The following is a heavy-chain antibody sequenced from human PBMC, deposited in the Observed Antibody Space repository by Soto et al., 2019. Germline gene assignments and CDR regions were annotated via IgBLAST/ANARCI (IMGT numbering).Heavy chain of an antibody. J-gene: IGHJ6*03. Sequence: GGSLRLSCAASGFTVSSNYMSWVRQAPGKGLEWVSVIYSGGSTYYADSVKGRFTISRDNSKNTLYLQMNSLRAEDTAVYYCARDLTNYDYIWGSYRQPGGGAYYYYYMDVWGKGTTVTVSS. V-gene: IGHV3-66*01. CDR3: ARDLTNYDYIWGSYRQPGGGAYYYYYMDV. CDR2: IYSGGST. CDR1: GFTVSSNY. D-gene: IGHD3-16*02.